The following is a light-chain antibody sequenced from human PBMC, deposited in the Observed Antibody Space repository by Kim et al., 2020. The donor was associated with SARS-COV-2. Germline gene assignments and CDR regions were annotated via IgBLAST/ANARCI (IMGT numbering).Light chain of an antibody. CDR1: QSLTYT. CDR2: DAS. V-gene: IGKV3-15*01. Sequence: IVMTQSPATLSVSPGERATLSCRASQSLTYTLAWYQQRSGQAPRLLIYDASKRATGIPARFSGSGSGTEFTLTISSLQSEDFAVYYCHQYGNWPRTFGQGTKVDIK. CDR3: HQYGNWPRT. J-gene: IGKJ1*01.